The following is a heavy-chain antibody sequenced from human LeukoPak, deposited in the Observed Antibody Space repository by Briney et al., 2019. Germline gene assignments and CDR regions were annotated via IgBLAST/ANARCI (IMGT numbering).Heavy chain of an antibody. V-gene: IGHV3-48*01. CDR3: VEWGSSTSHI. J-gene: IGHJ3*02. CDR2: ISSSSSTI. D-gene: IGHD2-2*01. CDR1: GFTFSSYS. Sequence: PGGSLRLSCAASGFTFSSYSMNWVRQAPGKGLEWVSYISSSSSTIYYADSVKGRFIISRDNAKNSLYLQMNSLRAEDTAVYYCVEWGSSTSHIWGQGTMVTVSS.